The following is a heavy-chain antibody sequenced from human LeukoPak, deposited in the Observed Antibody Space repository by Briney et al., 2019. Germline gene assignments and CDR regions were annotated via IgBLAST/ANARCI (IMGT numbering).Heavy chain of an antibody. Sequence: PGGSLRLSCAASGFSFYNYALNGVRQAPGKGLGWVSVIGGSGGGTYYADSVKGRFTIFRDSSQHTLYLQMNNLRAEDTAVYYCAKGADGSAYYFFDYWGQGALVTVSS. V-gene: IGHV3-23*01. D-gene: IGHD3-22*01. CDR2: IGGSGGGT. J-gene: IGHJ4*02. CDR1: GFSFYNYA. CDR3: AKGADGSAYYFFDY.